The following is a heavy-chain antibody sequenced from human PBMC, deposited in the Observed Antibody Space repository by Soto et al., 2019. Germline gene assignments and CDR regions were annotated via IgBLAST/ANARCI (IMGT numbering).Heavy chain of an antibody. CDR2: IYYSGSP. CDR1: GGSISSGDYY. D-gene: IGHD4-17*01. J-gene: IGHJ4*02. Sequence: QVQLQESGPGLVKPSQTLSLTCTVSGGSISSGDYYWSWIRQPPGKGLEWIGYIYYSGSPYYNPALTSRLTISLDTSNNQFSLKLSSVTAADTAIYYCARTTMTTQRNFDYWGQGTLVTVSS. CDR3: ARTTMTTQRNFDY. V-gene: IGHV4-30-4*01.